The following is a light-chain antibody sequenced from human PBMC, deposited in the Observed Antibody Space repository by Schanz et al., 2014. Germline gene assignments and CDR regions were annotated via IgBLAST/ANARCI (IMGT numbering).Light chain of an antibody. Sequence: QSALTQPPSASGSPGQSVTISCTGTSSDIGRYNYVSWYQHHPGKAPKLLIYDVTKRPSGVPDRFSGSKSGNTASLTVSGLQAEDEADYYCCSYVSSSAVLFGGGTKLTVL. V-gene: IGLV2-8*01. J-gene: IGLJ2*01. CDR3: CSYVSSSAVL. CDR1: SSDIGRYNY. CDR2: DVT.